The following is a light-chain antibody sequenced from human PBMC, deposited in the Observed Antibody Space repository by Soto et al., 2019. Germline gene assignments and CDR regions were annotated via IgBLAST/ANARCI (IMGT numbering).Light chain of an antibody. CDR3: QQYGSSPLT. Sequence: EIVLTQSPGTLSLSPGERATLSCRASQSVGSSYLAWYQQKPGQAPSLLVYGASSRATGIPDRFSGSGSGTDFTLTISSLEPEDVAVYYCQQYGSSPLTFGGGTKVEVK. J-gene: IGKJ4*01. CDR1: QSVGSSY. V-gene: IGKV3-20*01. CDR2: GAS.